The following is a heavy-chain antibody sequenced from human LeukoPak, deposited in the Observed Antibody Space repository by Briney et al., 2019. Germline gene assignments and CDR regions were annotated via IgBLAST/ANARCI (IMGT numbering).Heavy chain of an antibody. CDR2: ISYTGRT. Sequence: SETLSLTCTVSGGSISSSDYYWGWIRQPPGKGLEWIASISYTGRTYYNPSLRSRSTISVDTSKNQFSLRLSSVTAADTAVYHCARRGSGRNWFDPWGQGTLVPSPQ. CDR1: GGSISSSDYY. CDR3: ARRGSGRNWFDP. V-gene: IGHV4-39*01. D-gene: IGHD1-26*01. J-gene: IGHJ5*02.